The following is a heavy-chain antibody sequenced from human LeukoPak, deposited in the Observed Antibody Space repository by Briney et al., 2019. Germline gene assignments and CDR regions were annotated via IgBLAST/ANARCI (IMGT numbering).Heavy chain of an antibody. D-gene: IGHD3-10*01. V-gene: IGHV3-23*01. CDR2: ISGSGGST. Sequence: PGGSLRLSCAASGFTFSSYAMSWVRQAPGKGLEWVSAISGSGGSTYYADSVKGRFTISRDNSKNTLYLQMNSLRAEDTAVYYCAKDLILTMVRGVILNWGQGTLVTVSS. CDR3: AKDLILTMVRGVILN. CDR1: GFTFSSYA. J-gene: IGHJ4*02.